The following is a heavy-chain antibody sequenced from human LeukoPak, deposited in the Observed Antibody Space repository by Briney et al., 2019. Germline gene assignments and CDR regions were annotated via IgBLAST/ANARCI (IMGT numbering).Heavy chain of an antibody. V-gene: IGHV3-9*01. CDR2: ISWNSGSI. CDR1: GFTFDDYA. J-gene: IGHJ4*02. D-gene: IGHD6-13*01. CDR3: AKDMRSSWQSVYYFDY. Sequence: GRSLRLSCAASGFTFDDYAMHWVRQAPGKGLEWVSGISWNSGSIGYADSVKGRFTISRDNAKNSLYLQMNSLRAEDTALYYCAKDMRSSWQSVYYFDYWGQGTLVTVSS.